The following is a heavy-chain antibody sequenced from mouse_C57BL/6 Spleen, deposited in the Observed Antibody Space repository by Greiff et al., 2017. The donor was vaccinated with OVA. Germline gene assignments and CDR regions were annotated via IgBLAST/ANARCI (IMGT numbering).Heavy chain of an antibody. Sequence: DVKLQESGPELVKPGASVKISCKASGYSFTGYYMNWVKQSPEKSLEWIGEINPSTGGTTYNQKFKAKATLTVDKSSSTAYMQLKSLTSEDSAVYYCARSGGLLPMDYWGQGTSVTVSS. CDR3: ARSGGLLPMDY. J-gene: IGHJ4*01. V-gene: IGHV1-42*01. CDR1: GYSFTGYY. D-gene: IGHD2-3*01. CDR2: INPSTGGT.